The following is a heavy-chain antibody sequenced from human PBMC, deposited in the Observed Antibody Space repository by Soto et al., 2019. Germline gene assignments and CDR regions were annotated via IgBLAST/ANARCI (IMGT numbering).Heavy chain of an antibody. CDR2: IIPILGIA. D-gene: IGHD6-19*01. V-gene: IGHV1-69*02. CDR1: GGTFSSYT. J-gene: IGHJ3*02. Sequence: QVQLVQSGAEVKKPGSSVKVSCKASGGTFSSYTISWVRQAPGQGLEWMGRIIPILGIANYAQKFQGRVTITADKSTSTDYMELSSLRSEDTAVYYCARVSVAGSRAFDIWGQGTMVTVSS. CDR3: ARVSVAGSRAFDI.